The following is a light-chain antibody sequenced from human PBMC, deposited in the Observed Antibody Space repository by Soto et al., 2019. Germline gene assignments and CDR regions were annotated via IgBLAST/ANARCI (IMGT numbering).Light chain of an antibody. CDR1: TGAVTYSHY. Sequence: QAVVTQEPSVTVSPGGTVTLTCGSGTGAVTYSHYPYWFQQKPGQAPRTLIYDTTIRHSWTPARFTGSLLGGKAALTLSGVQPEDEAEYFCLLSYSGAAVFGGGTQLTVL. CDR2: DTT. J-gene: IGLJ7*01. V-gene: IGLV7-46*01. CDR3: LLSYSGAAV.